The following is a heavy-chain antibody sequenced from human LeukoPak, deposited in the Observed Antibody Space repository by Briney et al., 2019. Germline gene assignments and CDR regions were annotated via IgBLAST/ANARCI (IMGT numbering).Heavy chain of an antibody. J-gene: IGHJ4*02. D-gene: IGHD6-6*01. CDR2: INPNSGGV. V-gene: IGHV1-2*02. CDR1: GYTFNSFF. CDR3: ARGGVYSSSSADY. Sequence: ASVKVSCEASGYTFNSFFIHWVRRAPGQGLEWMGWINPNSGGVNYAQTFQGRIALTRDTSATTVYMELTSLTSDDTAVYYCARGGVYSSSSADYWGLGTLVTVSS.